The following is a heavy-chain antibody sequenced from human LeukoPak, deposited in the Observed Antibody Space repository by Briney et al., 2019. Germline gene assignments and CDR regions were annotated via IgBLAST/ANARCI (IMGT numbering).Heavy chain of an antibody. CDR2: IRYDGSNK. J-gene: IGHJ4*02. CDR3: AKSGTFDY. V-gene: IGHV3-30*02. D-gene: IGHD1-14*01. Sequence: EWVAFIRYDGSNKYYADSVKGRFTISRDNSKNTLYLQMNSLRAEDTAVYYCAKSGTFDYWGQGTLVTVSS.